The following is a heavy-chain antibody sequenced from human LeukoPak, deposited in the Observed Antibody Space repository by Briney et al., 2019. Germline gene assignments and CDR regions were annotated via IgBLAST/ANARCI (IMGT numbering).Heavy chain of an antibody. D-gene: IGHD2-15*01. CDR2: IYSGGST. V-gene: IGHV3-66*01. CDR3: ARTATDCSGGSCYSGGIDF. CDR1: GFTVSSNY. J-gene: IGHJ4*02. Sequence: GGSLRLSCAASGFTVSSNYMSWVRQAPGKGLEWVSVIYSGGSTYYADSVKGRFTISGDNSKNTLYLQMNSLRAEDTAVYYCARTATDCSGGSCYSGGIDFWGQGTLVTVSS.